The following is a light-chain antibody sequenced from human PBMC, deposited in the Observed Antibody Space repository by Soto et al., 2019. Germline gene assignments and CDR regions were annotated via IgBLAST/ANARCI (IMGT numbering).Light chain of an antibody. V-gene: IGKV3-20*01. J-gene: IGKJ1*01. CDR1: QSINNNF. CDR3: QQYTNSPRT. CDR2: RVS. Sequence: EVVLTQSPDTLSLSPGETATLSCRASQSINNNFLAWYQQRPGQAPRLLIFRVSTRASGIPDRFRGSGSGTDFTLTITRLEPEDFALYYCQQYTNSPRTFGQGTKVEIK.